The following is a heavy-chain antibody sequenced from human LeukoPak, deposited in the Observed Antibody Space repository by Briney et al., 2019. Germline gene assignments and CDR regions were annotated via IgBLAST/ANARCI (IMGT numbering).Heavy chain of an antibody. Sequence: TSETLSLTCAVYGGSFSGYYWSWIRQPPGKGLEWIGSIYYSGSTYYNPSLKSRVTISVDTSKNQFSLKLSSVTAADTAVYYCARLYSSGWYVWGQGTLVTVSS. CDR3: ARLYSSGWYV. J-gene: IGHJ4*02. D-gene: IGHD6-19*01. CDR2: IYYSGST. CDR1: GGSFSGYY. V-gene: IGHV4-34*01.